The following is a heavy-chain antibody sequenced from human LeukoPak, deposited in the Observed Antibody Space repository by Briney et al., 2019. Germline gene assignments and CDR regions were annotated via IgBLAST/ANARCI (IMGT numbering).Heavy chain of an antibody. CDR3: ARVSGLSGSRRSAEYFQH. Sequence: PGRSLRLSCAASGFTFSSYGMHWVRQSPGRGLEWVSFISFDGSNEFYADSLKGRFTISRDNSKNTLYLQMNSLRAEDTAVYYCARVSGLSGSRRSAEYFQHWGQGTLVTVSS. J-gene: IGHJ1*01. D-gene: IGHD3-3*01. CDR2: ISFDGSNE. CDR1: GFTFSSYG. V-gene: IGHV3-30*03.